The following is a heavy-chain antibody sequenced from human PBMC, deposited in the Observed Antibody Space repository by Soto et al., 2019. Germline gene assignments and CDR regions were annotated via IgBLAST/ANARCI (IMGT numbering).Heavy chain of an antibody. CDR1: GGFVSSASYF. Sequence: QVQLQESGPGLVKPSETLSLTCTVSGGFVSSASYFWSWIRQPPGKEMEFIAYVYYTGTTKYSPSLKSRASRSLDTSKNQFSLNLSSVTTADTAIYYCASRRFGEVPYWFDPWGQGILVTVS. J-gene: IGHJ5*02. CDR2: VYYTGTT. V-gene: IGHV4-61*01. CDR3: ASRRFGEVPYWFDP. D-gene: IGHD3-3*01.